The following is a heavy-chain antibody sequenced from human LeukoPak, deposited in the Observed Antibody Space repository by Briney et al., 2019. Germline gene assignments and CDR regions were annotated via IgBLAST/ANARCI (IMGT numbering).Heavy chain of an antibody. D-gene: IGHD2/OR15-2a*01. CDR1: GYTFTIYG. CDR3: ARDLLGDPNWFDP. Sequence: ASVRVSCKASGYTFTIYGISWGRQGPGQGREWMGWISAYNGNTNYAQKLQGRVTMTTDTSTSTAYMELRSLRSDDTAVYYCARDLLGDPNWFDPWGQGTLVTVSS. J-gene: IGHJ5*02. V-gene: IGHV1-18*01. CDR2: ISAYNGNT.